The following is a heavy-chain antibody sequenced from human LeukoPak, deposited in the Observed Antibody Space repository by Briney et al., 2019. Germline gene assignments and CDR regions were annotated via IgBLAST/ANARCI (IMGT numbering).Heavy chain of an antibody. Sequence: GGSLRLSCAASGFTFSSYWMSWVRQAPGKGLEWVANIKQDGSEKYYVDSVKGRFTISRDNAKNSLYLQMNSLRAEDTAVYYCARDRRFLEWFYMDVWGKGTTVTVSS. J-gene: IGHJ6*03. CDR2: IKQDGSEK. V-gene: IGHV3-7*01. CDR3: ARDRRFLEWFYMDV. D-gene: IGHD3-3*01. CDR1: GFTFSSYW.